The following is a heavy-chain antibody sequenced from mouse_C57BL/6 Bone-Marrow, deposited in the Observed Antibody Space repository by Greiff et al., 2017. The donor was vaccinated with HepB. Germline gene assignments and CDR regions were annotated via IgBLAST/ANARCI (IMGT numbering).Heavy chain of an antibody. D-gene: IGHD1-1*01. V-gene: IGHV1-81*01. Sequence: SGAELARPGASVKLSCKASGYTFTSYGISWVKQRTGQGLEWIGEIYPRSGNTYYNEKFKGKATLTADKSSSAAYMELRSLTSEDSAVYFCAREGGSSTFTEYFDVWGTGTTVTVSS. CDR2: IYPRSGNT. CDR3: AREGGSSTFTEYFDV. CDR1: GYTFTSYG. J-gene: IGHJ1*03.